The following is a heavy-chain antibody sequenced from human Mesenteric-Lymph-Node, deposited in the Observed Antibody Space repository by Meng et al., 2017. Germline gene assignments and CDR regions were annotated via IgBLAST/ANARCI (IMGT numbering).Heavy chain of an antibody. CDR2: IYYSGST. CDR3: ARLVGGVGYFDY. CDR1: GGSISSYY. D-gene: IGHD1-26*01. V-gene: IGHV4-59*01. J-gene: IGHJ4*02. Sequence: SETLSLTCTVSGGSISSYYWSWIRQPPGKGLEWIGYIYYSGSTNYNPSLKSRVTISVDTSKNQFSLKLSSVTAADTAVYYCARLVGGVGYFDYWGQGTLVTVFS.